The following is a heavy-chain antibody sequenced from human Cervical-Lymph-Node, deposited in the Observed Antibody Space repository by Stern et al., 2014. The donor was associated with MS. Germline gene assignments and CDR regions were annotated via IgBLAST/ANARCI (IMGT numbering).Heavy chain of an antibody. CDR3: ARDRFHGLDT. Sequence: GQLVQSGAEVKQPGASVKVSCKASGYPFTINGISWVRHAPGQGLEWMWLISANSGKTYYTQKCEGSGTMTPDSSTITAYMGLKSLSTDDTAMYYCARDRFHGLDTWGQGTMVTVSS. CDR1: GYPFTING. J-gene: IGHJ3*02. V-gene: IGHV1-18*01. D-gene: IGHD3-16*01. CDR2: ISANSGKT.